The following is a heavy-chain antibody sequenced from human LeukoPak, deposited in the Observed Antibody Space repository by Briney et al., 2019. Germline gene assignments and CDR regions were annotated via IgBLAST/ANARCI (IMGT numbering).Heavy chain of an antibody. CDR3: ARRRFSYYYDSSGYYYDH. CDR2: IYYSGST. J-gene: IGHJ5*02. Sequence: SETLSLTCTVSGGSISSYYWSWIRQPPGKGLEWIGYIYYSGSTNYNPSLKSRVTISVDTSKNQFSLKLSSVIAADTAVYYCARRRFSYYYDSSGYYYDHWGQGTLVTVSS. CDR1: GGSISSYY. V-gene: IGHV4-59*08. D-gene: IGHD3-22*01.